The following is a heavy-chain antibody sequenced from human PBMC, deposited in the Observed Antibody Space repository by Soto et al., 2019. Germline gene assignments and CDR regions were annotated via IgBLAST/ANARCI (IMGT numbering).Heavy chain of an antibody. CDR2: IKSKADGGTT. CDR1: GFPFTNAW. CDR3: TTVYSNSEHFFNH. V-gene: IGHV3-15*01. J-gene: IGHJ4*02. Sequence: EVQLVESGGGLVKPGGSLRLSCAASGFPFTNAWMSWVRQAPGKGLEWVGRIKSKADGGTTYYAAPVKGRFTISRDDSKAPLYLQRNSLKTEDTAVYYCTTVYSNSEHFFNHWGQGTLVSVSP. D-gene: IGHD2-21*01.